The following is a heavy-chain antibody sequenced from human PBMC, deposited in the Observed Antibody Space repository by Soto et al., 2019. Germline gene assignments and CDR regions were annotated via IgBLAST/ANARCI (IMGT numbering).Heavy chain of an antibody. J-gene: IGHJ4*02. D-gene: IGHD2-8*01. Sequence: EGQLVESGGGLVKPGDSLRLSCEVSGITINTAWMSWVRQAPGKGLEWVGRIKTKNDGETTEFAAAVDGRFSISRDDSRNTIYLQMNSLRTEDTAVYYCSREWWGDFAWGQGSLVTVSS. CDR3: SREWWGDFA. CDR2: IKTKNDGETT. V-gene: IGHV3-15*01. CDR1: GITINTAW.